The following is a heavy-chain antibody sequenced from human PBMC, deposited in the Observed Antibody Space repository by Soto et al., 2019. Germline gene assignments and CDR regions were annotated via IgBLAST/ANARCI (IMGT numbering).Heavy chain of an antibody. CDR1: GGSISSSSYY. J-gene: IGHJ6*03. CDR2: IYYSGST. V-gene: IGHV4-39*01. CDR3: ARHILAVAGGDYYYYYMDV. D-gene: IGHD6-19*01. Sequence: SETLSLTCTVSGGSISSSSYYWGWIRQPPGKGLEWIGSIYYSGSTYYNPSLKSRVTISVDTSKNQFSLKLSSVTAADTAVYYCARHILAVAGGDYYYYYMDVWGKGTTVTVSS.